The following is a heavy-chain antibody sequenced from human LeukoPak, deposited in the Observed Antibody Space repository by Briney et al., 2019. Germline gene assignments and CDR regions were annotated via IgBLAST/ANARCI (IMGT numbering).Heavy chain of an antibody. V-gene: IGHV3-23*01. CDR2: ISGSGSTT. J-gene: IGHJ4*02. Sequence: GGSLRLSCAASGFTFKSYNMNWVRQAPGKGLKWVSAISGSGSTTYYADSVKGRFTISRDNSKNTLYLQMNSLRAEDTAVYYCAKDLGVYFYGSGSSYFDYWGQGTLVTVSS. D-gene: IGHD3-10*01. CDR3: AKDLGVYFYGSGSSYFDY. CDR1: GFTFKSYN.